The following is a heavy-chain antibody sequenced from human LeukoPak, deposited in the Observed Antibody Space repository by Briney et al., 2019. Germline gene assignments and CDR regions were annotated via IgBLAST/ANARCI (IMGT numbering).Heavy chain of an antibody. CDR3: AREGIGYSSSWYDY. CDR1: GFTFSSYG. D-gene: IGHD6-13*01. CDR2: ITGSGGRT. V-gene: IGHV3-23*01. Sequence: PGGSLRLSCTASGFTFSSYGVGWVRQAPGKGLEWVSTITGSGGRTYYADSVKGRFTISRDNAKNSLYLQMNSLRAEDTAVYYCAREGIGYSSSWYDYWGQGTLVTVSS. J-gene: IGHJ4*02.